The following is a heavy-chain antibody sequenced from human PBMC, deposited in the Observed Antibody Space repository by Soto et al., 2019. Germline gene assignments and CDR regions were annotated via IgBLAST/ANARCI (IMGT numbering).Heavy chain of an antibody. D-gene: IGHD3-9*01. Sequence: GESLKISCKGSGYSFTSYWIGWVRQMPGKGLEWMGIIYPGDSDTRYSPSFQGQVTISADKSISTAYLQWSSLKASDTAMYYCARQGLPYYDILTGYPIAYWGQGTLVTVS. CDR2: IYPGDSDT. CDR3: ARQGLPYYDILTGYPIAY. J-gene: IGHJ4*02. V-gene: IGHV5-51*01. CDR1: GYSFTSYW.